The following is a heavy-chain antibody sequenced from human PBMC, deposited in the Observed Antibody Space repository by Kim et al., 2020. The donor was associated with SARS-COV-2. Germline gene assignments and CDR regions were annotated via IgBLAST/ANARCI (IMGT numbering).Heavy chain of an antibody. Sequence: AASVKARFTLSRDKSKNSLSLQMHSLRAEDTAVYYCAKGPYSSSWYFFQHWGQGILVTVSS. J-gene: IGHJ1*01. CDR3: AKGPYSSSWYFFQH. D-gene: IGHD6-13*01. V-gene: IGHV3-23*01.